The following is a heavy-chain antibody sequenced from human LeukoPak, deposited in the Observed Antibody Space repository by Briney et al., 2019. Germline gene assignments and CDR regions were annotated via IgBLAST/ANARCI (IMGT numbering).Heavy chain of an antibody. Sequence: PGGSLRLSCAASGFTFSSYAMSWVRQAPGKGLEWVSGISRSGVSTFYADSVKGRFTISRDNSKNTLYLHMNSLRAEDTALYYCAKARVVVVTAIPYFDLWGPGTLVTVSS. CDR2: ISRSGVST. CDR3: AKARVVVVTAIPYFDL. D-gene: IGHD2-21*02. V-gene: IGHV3-23*01. CDR1: GFTFSSYA. J-gene: IGHJ2*01.